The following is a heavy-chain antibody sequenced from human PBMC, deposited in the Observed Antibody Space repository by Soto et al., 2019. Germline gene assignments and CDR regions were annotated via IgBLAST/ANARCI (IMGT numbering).Heavy chain of an antibody. D-gene: IGHD2-2*01. J-gene: IGHJ5*02. CDR3: AKETISTSCCNWFDP. CDR2: ISGSGIST. CDR1: GFTFSSYS. V-gene: IGHV3-23*01. Sequence: GVSLRLPWAASGFTFSSYSMNWVRQAPGKGLEWVSAISGSGISTYYADPVKGRFTISRDNSKNTLYLQMNSLRAEDTAVYYCAKETISTSCCNWFDPWGQGTLVTVSS.